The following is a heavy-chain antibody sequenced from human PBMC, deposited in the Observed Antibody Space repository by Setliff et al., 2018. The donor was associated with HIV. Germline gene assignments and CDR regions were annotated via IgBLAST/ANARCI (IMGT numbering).Heavy chain of an antibody. CDR1: GGSYSGYY. V-gene: IGHV4-34*01. CDR3: ATSVSAKENWLDP. Sequence: SETLSLTCVVYGGSYSGYYYSWIRQPPGKGLEWIGEINHSGSTNYHASLKSRVTISLETSKNQFSLKLSSVTAADTAVYYCATSVSAKENWLDPWGLGTLVT. D-gene: IGHD6-19*01. CDR2: INHSGST. J-gene: IGHJ5*02.